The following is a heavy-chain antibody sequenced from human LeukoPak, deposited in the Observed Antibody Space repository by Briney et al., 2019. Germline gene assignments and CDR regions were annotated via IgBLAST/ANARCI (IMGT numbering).Heavy chain of an antibody. Sequence: ASVKVSCKASGYTFTSYDINWVRQATGQGLEGMGWMNPNSGNTGYAQKFQGRVTMTRNTSISTAYMELSSLRSEDTAVYYCARGPSHYDILTGYHYDPWGQGTLVTVSS. CDR1: GYTFTSYD. CDR2: MNPNSGNT. CDR3: ARGPSHYDILTGYHYDP. V-gene: IGHV1-8*01. J-gene: IGHJ5*02. D-gene: IGHD3-9*01.